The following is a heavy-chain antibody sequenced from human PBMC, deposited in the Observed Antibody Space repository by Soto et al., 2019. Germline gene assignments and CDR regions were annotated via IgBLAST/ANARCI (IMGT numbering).Heavy chain of an antibody. Sequence: EVQLVESGGGLVQPGGSLRLSCAASGFTFSSYWMHWVRQTPGKGLEWVSRIKSDGSRTVYAESVKGRITISRDSAESTVYMQMSSLRVEDTAVYYCTREGNGWYEKSFDIWGQGTTVTVSS. CDR1: GFTFSSYW. CDR2: IKSDGSRT. D-gene: IGHD6-19*01. CDR3: TREGNGWYEKSFDI. J-gene: IGHJ3*02. V-gene: IGHV3-74*01.